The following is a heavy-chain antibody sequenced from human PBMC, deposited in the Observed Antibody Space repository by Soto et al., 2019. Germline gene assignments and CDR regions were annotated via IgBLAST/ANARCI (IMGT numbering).Heavy chain of an antibody. J-gene: IGHJ4*02. Sequence: EVQLLESGGGLVQPGGSLRLSCVGSGFTFSSYDMTWVRQAPGKGLEWVSSFSFYGRRDNTYYADSVKGRLTISRDNSRNTVYLQMDNLRVEDTAVYYCAKSLYNDNGGPNAQWGQGTLVTVSS. V-gene: IGHV3-23*01. CDR2: FSFYGRRDNT. D-gene: IGHD1-1*01. CDR3: AKSLYNDNGGPNAQ. CDR1: GFTFSSYD.